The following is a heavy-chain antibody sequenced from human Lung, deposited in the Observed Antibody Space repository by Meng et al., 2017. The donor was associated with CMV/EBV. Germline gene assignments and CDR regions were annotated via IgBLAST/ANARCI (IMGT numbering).Heavy chain of an antibody. V-gene: IGHV4-39*07. CDR3: ARDLEY. D-gene: IGHD1-1*01. CDR2: LYDSGST. J-gene: IGHJ4*02. CDR1: GGSISSSTYY. Sequence: QLQLQASGPGLVRPSETLSLTCSVSGGSISSSTYYWAWIRQPPGKGLEWIGSLYDSGSTYYHPSLKSRVTISVDTSKTYFSLKLRSVTAADTAVYYCARDLEYWGQGTLVTASS.